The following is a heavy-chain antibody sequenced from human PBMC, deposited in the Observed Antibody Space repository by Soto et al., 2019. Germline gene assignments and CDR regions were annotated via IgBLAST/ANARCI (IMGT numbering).Heavy chain of an antibody. J-gene: IGHJ4*02. CDR1: GFTFSSYW. CDR2: IKYDGSEK. Sequence: LRLSCAASGFTFSSYWMSWVRQAPGRGLEWMANIKYDGSEKYYVDSMKGRLTISRDNAKNSLYLQMNSLRAEDTAVYYCASGPHKDSRPDYWGQGTLVTVSS. V-gene: IGHV3-7*03. CDR3: ASGPHKDSRPDY. D-gene: IGHD3-22*01.